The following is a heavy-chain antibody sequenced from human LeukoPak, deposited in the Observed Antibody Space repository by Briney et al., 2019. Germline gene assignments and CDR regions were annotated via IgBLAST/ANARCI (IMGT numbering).Heavy chain of an antibody. D-gene: IGHD5-18*01. J-gene: IGHJ4*02. CDR3: ARDPGYSSPRGDY. V-gene: IGHV1-2*02. CDR2: INPNSGGT. Sequence: GASVKVSCKASGYTFTDYLMHWVRQAPGQGLEWMGWINPNSGGTHYAQKFQGRVTMTRDPSISTAYMELSRLRSDGTAVYYCARDPGYSSPRGDYWGQGTLVTVSS. CDR1: GYTFTDYL.